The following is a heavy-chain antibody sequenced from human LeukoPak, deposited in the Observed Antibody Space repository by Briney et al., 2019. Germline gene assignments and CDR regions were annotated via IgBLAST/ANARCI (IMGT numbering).Heavy chain of an antibody. J-gene: IGHJ3*02. V-gene: IGHV4-30-4*01. Sequence: SQTLSLTCTVSGGSISSGDYYWRWIRQPPGKGLEWIGYIYYSGSTYYNPSLKSRVTISVDTSKNQFSLELSSVTAADTAVYYCARYYYYDSSGYYYSAFDIWGQGTMVTVSS. CDR3: ARYYYYDSSGYYYSAFDI. D-gene: IGHD3-22*01. CDR1: GGSISSGDYY. CDR2: IYYSGST.